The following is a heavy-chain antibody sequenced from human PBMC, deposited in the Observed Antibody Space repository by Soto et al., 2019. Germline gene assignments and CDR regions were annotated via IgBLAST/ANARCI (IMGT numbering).Heavy chain of an antibody. J-gene: IGHJ4*02. CDR2: ISAYTGNT. Sequence: QVQLVQSGAEVKKPGASVKVSCKASGYTFTSYGISWVRQAPGQGLDRMGWISAYTGNTDYAQKLQGRVTMTTDTSTSTADMELRSLKSDDTAVYYCARDNPPLGYWGQGTLVTVSS. CDR1: GYTFTSYG. CDR3: ARDNPPLGY. V-gene: IGHV1-18*01.